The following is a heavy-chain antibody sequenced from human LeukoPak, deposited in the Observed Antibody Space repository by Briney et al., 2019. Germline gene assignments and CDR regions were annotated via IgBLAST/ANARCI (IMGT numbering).Heavy chain of an antibody. CDR3: ARIDPTVNAFDI. V-gene: IGHV1-3*01. D-gene: IGHD4-17*01. Sequence: ASVKVSCKASGYTFTSYAMHWVRQAPGQRLEWMGWINAGNGNTKYSQKFQGRVTITRDTSASTAYMELSSLRSEDTAVYYCARIDPTVNAFDIWGQGTMVTVSS. CDR2: INAGNGNT. J-gene: IGHJ3*02. CDR1: GYTFTSYA.